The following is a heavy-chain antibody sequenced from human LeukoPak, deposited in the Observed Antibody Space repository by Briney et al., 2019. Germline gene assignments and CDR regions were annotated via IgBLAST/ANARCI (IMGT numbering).Heavy chain of an antibody. CDR2: IYPGDSDT. CDR1: GYSFTTYW. V-gene: IGHV5-51*01. CDR3: ARHFLGPDYYYMDV. J-gene: IGHJ6*03. Sequence: GASLKISFKGSGYSFTTYWIGWVRPMPGKGLEWMGIIYPGDSDTRYSPSSHGQVTISANQSISTTYLQWSSLKASDTAMYYCARHFLGPDYYYMDVWGKGTTVTVSS. D-gene: IGHD3-3*01.